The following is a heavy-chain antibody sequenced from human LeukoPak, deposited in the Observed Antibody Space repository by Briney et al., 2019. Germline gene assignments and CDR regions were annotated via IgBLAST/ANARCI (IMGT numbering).Heavy chain of an antibody. CDR2: ISGSGGSI. CDR1: GFTFSSYG. CDR3: AKDFVVVPGNVNYFDY. J-gene: IGHJ4*02. V-gene: IGHV3-23*01. D-gene: IGHD2-21*02. Sequence: PGGSLRLSCAASGFTFSSYGMSWVRQAPGKGLEWVSAISGSGGSIYYADSVKGRFTISRDNSKKTLYLQMNSLRAEDTAVYYCAKDFVVVPGNVNYFDYWGQGTLVTVSS.